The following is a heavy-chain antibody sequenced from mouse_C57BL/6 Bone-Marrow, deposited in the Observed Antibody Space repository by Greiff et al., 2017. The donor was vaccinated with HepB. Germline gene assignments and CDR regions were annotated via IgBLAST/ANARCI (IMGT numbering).Heavy chain of an antibody. CDR3: ARDACRSGYFDV. Sequence: EVNVVDSGGGLVQSGRSLRLSCATSGFTFSDFYMEWVRQAPGKGLEWIAASRNKANDYTTEYSASVKGRFIVSRDTSQSILYLQMNALRAEDTAIYYCARDACRSGYFDVWGTGTTVTVSS. CDR2: SRNKANDYTT. CDR1: GFTFSDFY. J-gene: IGHJ1*03. V-gene: IGHV7-1*01.